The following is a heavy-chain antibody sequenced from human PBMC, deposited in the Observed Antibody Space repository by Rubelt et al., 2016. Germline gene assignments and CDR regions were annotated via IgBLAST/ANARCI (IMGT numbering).Heavy chain of an antibody. J-gene: IGHJ3*02. CDR2: IYYSGST. Sequence: QLQLQESGPGLVKPSETLSLTCTVSGGSISSSSYYWGWIRQPPGKGLEWIGSIYYSGSTYYNPSLKGRVTISVDTSKNQFSLKLSSVTAADTAVYYCARADGNTALDAFDIWGQGTMVTVSS. V-gene: IGHV4-39*07. CDR3: ARADGNTALDAFDI. CDR1: GGSISSSSYY. D-gene: IGHD5-18*01.